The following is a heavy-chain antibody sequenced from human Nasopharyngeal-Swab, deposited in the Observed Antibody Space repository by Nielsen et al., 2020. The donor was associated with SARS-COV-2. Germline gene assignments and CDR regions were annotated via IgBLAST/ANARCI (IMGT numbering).Heavy chain of an antibody. J-gene: IGHJ5*02. CDR1: GFTFSSYA. V-gene: IGHV3-23*01. Sequence: GESLKISCAASGFTFSSYAMSWVRQAPGKGLEWVSAISGSGGSTYYADSGKGRFTISRDNSKNTLYLQMNSLRAEDTAVYYCARERVAWIVVVVAGREFDPWGQGTLVTVSS. D-gene: IGHD2-15*01. CDR2: ISGSGGST. CDR3: ARERVAWIVVVVAGREFDP.